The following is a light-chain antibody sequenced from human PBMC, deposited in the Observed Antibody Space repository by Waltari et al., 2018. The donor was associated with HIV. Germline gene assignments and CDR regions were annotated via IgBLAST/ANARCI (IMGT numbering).Light chain of an antibody. CDR3: SSYSPTNKFYVL. J-gene: IGLJ2*01. CDR2: EVT. V-gene: IGLV2-8*01. CDR1: SSDIGGYNY. Sequence: QSALTQPPSASGSPGQSVTMSCTGTSSDIGGYNYISWYQQHPVKAPKLILTEVTTRPAGVPDRFSGSKSGNTASRTVSGLQAEDEAHYYCSSYSPTNKFYVLFGGGTTLTVL.